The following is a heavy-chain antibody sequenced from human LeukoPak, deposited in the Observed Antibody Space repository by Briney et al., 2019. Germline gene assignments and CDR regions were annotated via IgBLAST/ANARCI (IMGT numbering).Heavy chain of an antibody. CDR1: GFTFSSYW. CDR3: ARDSGELEGYYYYYMDV. D-gene: IGHD1-26*01. J-gene: IGHJ6*03. Sequence: GGSLRLSCAASGFTFSSYWMSWVRQAPGKGLEWVTNIKQDGSEKYYVDSVKGRFTISRDNAKNSLYLQMNSLRAEDTAVYYCARDSGELEGYYYYYMDVWGKGTTVTVSS. CDR2: IKQDGSEK. V-gene: IGHV3-7*01.